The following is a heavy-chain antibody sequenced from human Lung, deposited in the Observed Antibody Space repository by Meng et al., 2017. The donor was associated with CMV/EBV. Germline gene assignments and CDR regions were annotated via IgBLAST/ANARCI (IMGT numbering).Heavy chain of an antibody. D-gene: IGHD2-15*01. CDR2: IKKDGSEK. J-gene: IGHJ3*01. CDR3: ARAWAEYCSGGSCYGAFDV. V-gene: IGHV3-7*01. Sequence: SXVASEATVPNYWMSWVRQAPGKGLEWVANIKKDGSEKYYVDSVKGRFTISRDNAKNSLYLQMNSLRVEDTAVYYCARAWAEYCSGGSCYGAFDVWXQGTTVTVSS. CDR1: EATVPNYW.